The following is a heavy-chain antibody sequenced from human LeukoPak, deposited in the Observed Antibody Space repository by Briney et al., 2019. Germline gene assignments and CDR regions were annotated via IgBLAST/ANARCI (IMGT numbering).Heavy chain of an antibody. CDR3: ATTRGVLRFLEWLPDAFDI. CDR2: FDPEDGET. V-gene: IGHV1-24*01. J-gene: IGHJ3*02. CDR1: VYTLTELS. D-gene: IGHD3-3*01. Sequence: ASVTVSCKDSVYTLTELSMHWVRQAPGKGLEWMGGFDPEDGETIYAQKFQGRVTMTEDTSTDTAYMELSSLRSEDTAVYYCATTRGVLRFLEWLPDAFDIWGQGTMVTVSS.